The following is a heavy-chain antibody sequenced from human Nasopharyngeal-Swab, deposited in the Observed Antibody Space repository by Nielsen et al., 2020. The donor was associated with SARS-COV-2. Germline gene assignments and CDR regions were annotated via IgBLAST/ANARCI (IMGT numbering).Heavy chain of an antibody. J-gene: IGHJ6*02. CDR1: GGSISSGGYY. V-gene: IGHV4-31*03. CDR3: ARSAHIIMVRGVMVHYYYGMDV. CDR2: IYYSGST. Sequence: SETLSLTCTVSGGSISSGGYYWSWIRQHPGKGLEWIGYIYYSGSTYYNPSLKSRVTISVDTSKNQFSLKLSSVTAADTAVYYCARSAHIIMVRGVMVHYYYGMDVWGQGTTVTVSS. D-gene: IGHD3-10*01.